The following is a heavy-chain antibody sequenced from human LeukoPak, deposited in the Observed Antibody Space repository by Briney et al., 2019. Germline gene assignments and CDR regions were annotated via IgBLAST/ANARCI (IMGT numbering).Heavy chain of an antibody. CDR3: ARVGTTVAAGDYFDS. CDR2: VNPSGGST. V-gene: IGHV1-46*01. Sequence: ASVKVSCKASGFTFTGYYIHWVRQAPGQGLEWMGWVNPSGGSTNYAQKFQGRVTMTRDTSTNTVYMELSSLRSEDTAVYYCARVGTTVAAGDYFDSWAQGTLVTVSS. J-gene: IGHJ4*02. CDR1: GFTFTGYY. D-gene: IGHD4-11*01.